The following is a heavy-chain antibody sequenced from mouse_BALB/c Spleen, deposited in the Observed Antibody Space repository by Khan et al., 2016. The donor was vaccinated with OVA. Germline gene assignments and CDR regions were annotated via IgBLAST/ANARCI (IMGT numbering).Heavy chain of an antibody. V-gene: IGHV1-7*01. Sequence: VQLQESGAELAKPGASVKMSCGASGYTFTNYWMHWVKQRPGQGLEWIGYINPSTGYTEYNQKFKDKATLTADTSSSTAYMQLSSLTSEDSAVYYCVNHGSSSAVFSYWGQGTLVTVSA. J-gene: IGHJ3*01. D-gene: IGHD1-1*01. CDR2: INPSTGYT. CDR3: VNHGSSSAVFSY. CDR1: GYTFTNYW.